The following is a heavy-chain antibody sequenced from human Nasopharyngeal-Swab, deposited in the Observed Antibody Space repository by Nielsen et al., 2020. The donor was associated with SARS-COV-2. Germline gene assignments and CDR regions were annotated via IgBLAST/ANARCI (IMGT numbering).Heavy chain of an antibody. CDR2: IYTSGST. CDR3: ARERFWSGLNWFDP. Sequence: SCTVSGGSISSYYWSWIRQPAGKGLEWIGRIYTSGSTNYNPSLKSRVTMSVDTSKNQFSLKLSSVTAADTAVYYCARERFWSGLNWFDPWGQGTLVTVSS. V-gene: IGHV4-4*07. J-gene: IGHJ5*02. CDR1: GGSISSYY. D-gene: IGHD3-3*01.